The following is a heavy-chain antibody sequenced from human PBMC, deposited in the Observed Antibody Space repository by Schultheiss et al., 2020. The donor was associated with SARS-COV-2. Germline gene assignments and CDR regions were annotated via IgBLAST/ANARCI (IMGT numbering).Heavy chain of an antibody. Sequence: SQTLSLTCTVSGGSISSGNYYWSWIRQHPGKGMEWIGYIYYSGSTYYNPSLKSLVTISVDTSKNQFSLKLSSVTAADTAVYYCARDLLGIAAATFNWFDPWGQGTLVTVAS. CDR2: IYYSGST. J-gene: IGHJ5*02. CDR1: GGSISSGNYY. V-gene: IGHV4-31*01. CDR3: ARDLLGIAAATFNWFDP. D-gene: IGHD6-13*01.